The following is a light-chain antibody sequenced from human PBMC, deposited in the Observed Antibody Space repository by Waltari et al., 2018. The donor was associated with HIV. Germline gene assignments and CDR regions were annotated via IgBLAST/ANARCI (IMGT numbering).Light chain of an antibody. CDR3: QQHSSWPLT. Sequence: EIVWTQSSATRPLSPGERATLSCRASQSVSSYLAWYQQKPGQAPRLLIYDASNRATGIPARFIGSGSGTDFTLTISSLEPEDFAVYSCQQHSSWPLTFGGGTKVEIK. J-gene: IGKJ4*01. CDR2: DAS. V-gene: IGKV3-11*01. CDR1: QSVSSY.